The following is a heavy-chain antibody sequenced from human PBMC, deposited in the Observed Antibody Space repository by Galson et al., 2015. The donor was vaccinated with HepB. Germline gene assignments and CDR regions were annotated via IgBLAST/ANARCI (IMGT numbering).Heavy chain of an antibody. CDR2: ISYDGSNK. CDR3: ARAGIAVAGTGFGGYGTDV. V-gene: IGHV3-30*04. CDR1: GFTFSSYA. D-gene: IGHD6-19*01. J-gene: IGHJ6*02. Sequence: SLRLSCAASGFTFSSYAMHWVRQAPGKGLEWVAVISYDGSNKYYADSVKGRFTISRDNSKNTLYLQMNSLRAEDTAVYYCARAGIAVAGTGFGGYGTDVWGQGTTVTVSS.